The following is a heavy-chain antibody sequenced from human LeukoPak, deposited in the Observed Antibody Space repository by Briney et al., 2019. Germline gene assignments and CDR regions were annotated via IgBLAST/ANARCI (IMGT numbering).Heavy chain of an antibody. D-gene: IGHD2-15*01. CDR3: ARDLCGSGGSCYSLGY. V-gene: IGHV4-4*07. CDR2: FSSSGST. J-gene: IGHJ4*02. CDR1: GDSITYFY. Sequence: SETLSLTCSVSGDSITYFYWSWIRQAAGKGLEWIGRFSSSGSTDYNASLKSRVTMTRDTSISTAYMGLSRLRSDDTAVYYCARDLCGSGGSCYSLGYWGQGTLVTISS.